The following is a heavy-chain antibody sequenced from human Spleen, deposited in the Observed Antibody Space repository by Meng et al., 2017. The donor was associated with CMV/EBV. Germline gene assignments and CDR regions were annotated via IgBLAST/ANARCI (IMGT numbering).Heavy chain of an antibody. CDR3: ARRYYYGSHFDY. D-gene: IGHD3-10*01. V-gene: IGHV4-59*01. J-gene: IGHJ4*02. CDR1: GGSISSYY. CDR2: IYYSGST. Sequence: SETLSLTCTVSGGSISSYYWSWIRQPPGKGLEWIGYIYYSGSTNYNPTLKIRVTISVDTSKNQFSLKLSPVTAADTAVYYCARRYYYGSHFDYWGQGSLVTVSS.